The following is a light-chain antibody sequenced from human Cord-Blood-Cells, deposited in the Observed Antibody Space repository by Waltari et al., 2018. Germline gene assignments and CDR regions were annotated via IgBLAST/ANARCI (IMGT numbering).Light chain of an antibody. V-gene: IGLV2-23*01. CDR1: SSDVGSYNL. CDR3: CSYAGSSTYV. J-gene: IGLJ1*01. Sequence: QSALTQPASVSGSPGQSITISCTVTSSDVGSYNLVSWYQQHPGKAPKLMIYEGSKRPSGVSNRCSGSKSGNTASLTISGLQAEDEADYYCCSYAGSSTYVFGTGTKVTVL. CDR2: EGS.